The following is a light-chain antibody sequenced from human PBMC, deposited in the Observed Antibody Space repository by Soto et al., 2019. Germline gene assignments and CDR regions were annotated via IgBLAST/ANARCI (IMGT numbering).Light chain of an antibody. J-gene: IGKJ1*01. CDR2: GAS. CDR3: YQYCSSLIN. V-gene: IGKV3-20*01. CDR1: QGVSSSY. Sequence: EIVLTQSPGTLSLSQGERATLSCIASQGVSSSYLAWYQQKPAHAPRLLIYGASSSAARIPDRSSGSSTGPDFAFTSSRLEPDDFVLYYCYQYCSSLINFGQGTKV.